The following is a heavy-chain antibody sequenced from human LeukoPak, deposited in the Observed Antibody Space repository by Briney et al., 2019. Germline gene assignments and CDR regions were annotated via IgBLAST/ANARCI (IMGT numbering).Heavy chain of an antibody. Sequence: ASVKVSCKASGYTFTNSGIIWVRQAPGQGLEWMGWISTYNGNTNYAQKLQGRVTMTTDTSTSTAYMELRSLRSDDTAVYYCARVAFAYYYDSSGYYDYWGQGTLVTVSS. CDR3: ARVAFAYYYDSSGYYDY. J-gene: IGHJ4*02. V-gene: IGHV1-18*01. CDR2: ISTYNGNT. D-gene: IGHD3-22*01. CDR1: GYTFTNSG.